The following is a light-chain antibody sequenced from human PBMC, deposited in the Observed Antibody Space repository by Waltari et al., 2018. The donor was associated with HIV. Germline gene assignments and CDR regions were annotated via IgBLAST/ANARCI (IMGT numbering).Light chain of an antibody. CDR1: YSNIGSDN. Sequence: QSVLTQPPSASGTPGQRVTISCSGSYSNIGSDNVYWYQHLPGTAPKRLIYKNIQRPSGVPDRFSGSKSGASAYLAISGLRSEDEADYYCTGWDASLSEYVFGPGTRVTV. V-gene: IGLV1-47*01. CDR2: KNI. J-gene: IGLJ1*01. CDR3: TGWDASLSEYV.